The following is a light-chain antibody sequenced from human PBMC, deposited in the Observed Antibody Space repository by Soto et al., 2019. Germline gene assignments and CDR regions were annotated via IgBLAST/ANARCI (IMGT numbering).Light chain of an antibody. CDR2: GAS. J-gene: IGKJ1*01. V-gene: IGKV3-20*01. Sequence: EIVLTQSPGTLSLSPGERATLSCRASQSVSSSYLAWYQQKAGQAPRLLIYGASNRATGIPDRFSGSGSGTDFILTIIRLEPEDFAVYYCQHYGSSWTFGQGTKVDIK. CDR1: QSVSSSY. CDR3: QHYGSSWT.